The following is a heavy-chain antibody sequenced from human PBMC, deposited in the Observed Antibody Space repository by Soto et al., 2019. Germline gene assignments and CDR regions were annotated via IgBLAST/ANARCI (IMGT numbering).Heavy chain of an antibody. D-gene: IGHD3-22*01. CDR1: GYTFTAYY. V-gene: IGHV1-2*02. CDR3: AAMVITPQYYYYRVDV. J-gene: IGHJ6*02. Sequence: QVQLVQSGAEVKKPGASVKVSCKASGYTFTAYYIHWVRQAPGQGLEWMGWINPNTGGTNYAQNFQGRVTMTRDMSISRAFMELRRLRSDDTALYYCAAMVITPQYYYYRVDVWGQGTTVTVSS. CDR2: INPNTGGT.